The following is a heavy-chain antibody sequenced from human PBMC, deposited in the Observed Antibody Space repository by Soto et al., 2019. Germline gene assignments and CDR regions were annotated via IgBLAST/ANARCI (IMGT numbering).Heavy chain of an antibody. J-gene: IGHJ5*02. CDR2: ISGSGGST. Sequence: PGGSLRHSCAASGFTFISYAMSLVRQAPGKGLEWVSAISGSGGSTYYADSVKGRFTISRDNSKNTLYLQMNSLRAEDTAVYYCGRSVGAKYLSWFDPWGQGTLVTVSS. CDR3: GRSVGAKYLSWFDP. D-gene: IGHD1-26*01. V-gene: IGHV3-23*01. CDR1: GFTFISYA.